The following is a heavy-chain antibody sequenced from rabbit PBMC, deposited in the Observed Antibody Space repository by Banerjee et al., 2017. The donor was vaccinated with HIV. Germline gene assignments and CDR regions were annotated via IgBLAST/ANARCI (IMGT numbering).Heavy chain of an antibody. CDR1: GFSFSSSYY. V-gene: IGHV1S45*01. CDR2: IYSGTSVTT. Sequence: QEQLKETGGGLVQPGASLTLTCTASGFSFSSSYYMCWVRQAPGKGLEWIACIYSGTSVTTYYAPWAKGRFTISKTSSTTVTLKMTSLTAADTATYFCARDYDSSYDFRGPGTLVTVS. D-gene: IGHD6-1*01. CDR3: ARDYDSSYDF. J-gene: IGHJ2*01.